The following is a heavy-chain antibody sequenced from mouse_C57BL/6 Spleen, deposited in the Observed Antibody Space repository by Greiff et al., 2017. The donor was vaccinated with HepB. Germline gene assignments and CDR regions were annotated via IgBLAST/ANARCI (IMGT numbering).Heavy chain of an antibody. CDR2: IDPENGDT. D-gene: IGHD2-2*01. Sequence: VQLQQSGAELVRPGASVKLSCTASGFNIKDDYMHWVKQRPEQGLEWIGWIDPENGDTEYASKFEGKATITADTSSTTAYLQLSSLTSEDTAVYYCTTGGYDEYYAMDYWGQGTSVTVSS. V-gene: IGHV14-4*01. J-gene: IGHJ4*01. CDR1: GFNIKDDY. CDR3: TTGGYDEYYAMDY.